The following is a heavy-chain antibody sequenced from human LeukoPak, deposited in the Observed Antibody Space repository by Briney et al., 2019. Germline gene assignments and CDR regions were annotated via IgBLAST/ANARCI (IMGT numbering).Heavy chain of an antibody. CDR1: GFTFGSYW. J-gene: IGHJ6*04. V-gene: IGHV3-74*03. Sequence: GGSLRLSCAVSGFTFGSYWIHWVRQAPGKGLVWVSRINSDESSTSYADSVKGRFTISRDNAKNTLYLQMNSLRAEDTAVYYCARISVINSVWGKGTTVTVSS. CDR2: INSDESST. CDR3: ARISVINSV. D-gene: IGHD3-22*01.